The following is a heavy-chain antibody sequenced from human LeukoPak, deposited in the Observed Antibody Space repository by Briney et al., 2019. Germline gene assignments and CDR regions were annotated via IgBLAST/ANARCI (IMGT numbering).Heavy chain of an antibody. CDR2: ISYDGSNK. Sequence: PGGSLRLSCAASGFTFSSYAMHWVRQAPGKGLEWVAVISYDGSNKYYADSVKGRFTISRDNSKNTLYLQMNSLRAEDTAVYYCALCLGFGGTSCYAFDIWGQRTMVTVSS. V-gene: IGHV3-30*01. D-gene: IGHD2-2*01. CDR3: ALCLGFGGTSCYAFDI. CDR1: GFTFSSYA. J-gene: IGHJ3*02.